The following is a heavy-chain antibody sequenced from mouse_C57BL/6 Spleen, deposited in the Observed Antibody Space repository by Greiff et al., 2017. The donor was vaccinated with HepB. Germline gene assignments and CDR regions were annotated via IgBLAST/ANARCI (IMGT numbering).Heavy chain of an antibody. Sequence: VQLVESGPELVKPGASVKISCKASGYSFTSYYIHWVKQRPGQGLEWIGWIYPGSGNTKYNEKFKGKATLTADTSSSTAYMQLSSLTSEDSAVYYCAREAYYYGYYAMDYWGQGTSVTVSS. D-gene: IGHD1-1*01. J-gene: IGHJ4*01. CDR2: IYPGSGNT. V-gene: IGHV1-66*01. CDR3: AREAYYYGYYAMDY. CDR1: GYSFTSYY.